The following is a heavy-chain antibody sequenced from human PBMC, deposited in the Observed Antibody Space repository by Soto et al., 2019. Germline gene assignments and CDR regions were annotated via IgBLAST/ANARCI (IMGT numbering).Heavy chain of an antibody. CDR3: VRRWVFFDY. CDR1: RGSVSSSDW. J-gene: IGHJ4*02. CDR2: IYHSGST. D-gene: IGHD6-13*01. Sequence: SETLSLTCVVSRGSVSSSDWWSWVRQPPGKGLEWIGEIYHSGSTNYNPSLNSRVTISVDRSKNQLSLKLSSVTAADTAIYYCVRRWVFFDYWGQGILVTVSS. V-gene: IGHV4-4*02.